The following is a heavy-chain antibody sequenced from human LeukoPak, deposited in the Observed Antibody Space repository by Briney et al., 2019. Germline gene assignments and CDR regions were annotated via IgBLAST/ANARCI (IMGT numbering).Heavy chain of an antibody. Sequence: SETLSLTCTVSGGSISSYYWSWIRQPPGKGLEWIGYIYYSGSTNYNPSLKSRVTISVNTSKNQFSLKLSSVTAADTAVYYCARYLFSTGFIDPWGQGTLVTVSS. V-gene: IGHV4-59*08. CDR3: ARYLFSTGFIDP. CDR1: GGSISSYY. D-gene: IGHD2-2*01. J-gene: IGHJ5*02. CDR2: IYYSGST.